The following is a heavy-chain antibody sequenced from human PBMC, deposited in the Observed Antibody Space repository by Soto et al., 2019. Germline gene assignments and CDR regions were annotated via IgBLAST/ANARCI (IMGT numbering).Heavy chain of an antibody. CDR3: AAFIDGDSGNY. J-gene: IGHJ4*02. CDR1: GFTLGDSS. CDR2: IGRSSTSL. Sequence: EALLQESGGGLVEPGGSLRLTSLASGFTLGDSSMSWVRQAPGKGLEWVSSIGRSSTSLFYGDSVKGRFTISRDNAMNSLFLQMNMLRVEVTAVFYCAAFIDGDSGNYWGQGIVVSVSS. V-gene: IGHV3-21*06. D-gene: IGHD3-10*01.